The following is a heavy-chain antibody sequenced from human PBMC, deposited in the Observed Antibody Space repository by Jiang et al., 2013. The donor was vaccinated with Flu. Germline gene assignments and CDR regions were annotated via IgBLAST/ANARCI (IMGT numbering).Heavy chain of an antibody. CDR2: IYYSGST. CDR3: ARVYYGSGRVDY. D-gene: IGHD3-10*01. Sequence: GPGLVKPSETLSLTCTVSGGSISSYYWSWIRQPPGKGLEWIGYIYYSGSTNYNPSLKSRVTISVDTSKNQFSLKLSSVTAADTAVYYCARVYYGSGRVDYWGQGTLVTVSS. J-gene: IGHJ4*02. V-gene: IGHV4-59*01. CDR1: GGSISSYY.